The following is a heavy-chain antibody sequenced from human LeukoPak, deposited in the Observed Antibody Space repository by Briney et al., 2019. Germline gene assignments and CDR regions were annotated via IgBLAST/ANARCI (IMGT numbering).Heavy chain of an antibody. CDR1: GFTFGKYW. Sequence: GGSLRLSCVASGFTFGKYWMSWVRQAPGKGLEWVANIKLDGSEKNYVDSVKGRFTISRDNSKNTLYVQVNSLGTEDTAAYYCAKGSYYDSSGSFYFDYWGQGTLVTVSS. V-gene: IGHV3-7*03. CDR2: IKLDGSEK. D-gene: IGHD3-22*01. CDR3: AKGSYYDSSGSFYFDY. J-gene: IGHJ4*02.